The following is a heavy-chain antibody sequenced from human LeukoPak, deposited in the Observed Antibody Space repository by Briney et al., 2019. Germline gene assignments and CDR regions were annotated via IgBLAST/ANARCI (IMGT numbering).Heavy chain of an antibody. V-gene: IGHV1-8*02. CDR1: GYTFINYD. D-gene: IGHD6-19*01. Sequence: GASVKVSCKASGYTFINYDINWVRQAPGQGLEWMGWMNPNSANTGYAQKLQGRVTMTTDTSTSTAYMELRSLRSDDTAVYYCARESGYSSGWSHFDYWGQGTLVTVSS. CDR3: ARESGYSSGWSHFDY. J-gene: IGHJ4*02. CDR2: MNPNSANT.